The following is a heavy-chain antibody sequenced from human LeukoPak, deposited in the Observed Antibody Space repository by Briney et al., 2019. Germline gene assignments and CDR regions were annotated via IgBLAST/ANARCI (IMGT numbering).Heavy chain of an antibody. CDR2: IWYDGSNK. CDR3: AKYYYGSGSPWIDAFDI. CDR1: GFTFSSYG. J-gene: IGHJ3*02. D-gene: IGHD3-10*01. Sequence: PGGSLRLSCAASGFTFSSYGMHWVRQAPGKGLEWVAVIWYDGSNKYYADSVKGRFTISRDNSKNTLYLQMNSLRAEDTAVYYCAKYYYGSGSPWIDAFDIWGQGTMVTVST. V-gene: IGHV3-33*06.